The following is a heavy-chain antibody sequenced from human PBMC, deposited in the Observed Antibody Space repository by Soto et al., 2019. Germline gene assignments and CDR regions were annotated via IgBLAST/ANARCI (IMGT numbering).Heavy chain of an antibody. V-gene: IGHV3-30-3*01. J-gene: IGHJ4*02. CDR2: ISYDGSNK. Sequence: GGSLRLSCAASGFTFSSYAMHWVRQAPGKGLEWVAVISYDGSNKYYADSVKGRFTISRDNSKNTLYLQMNSLRAEDTAVYYCARDGRRSEWPAYYFDYWGQGTLVTVSS. CDR1: GFTFSSYA. CDR3: ARDGRRSEWPAYYFDY. D-gene: IGHD3-3*01.